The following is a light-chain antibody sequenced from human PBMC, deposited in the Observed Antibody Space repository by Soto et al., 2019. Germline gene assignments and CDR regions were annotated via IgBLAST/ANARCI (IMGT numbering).Light chain of an antibody. J-gene: IGKJ4*01. CDR1: QSVSSN. CDR2: GAS. Sequence: EIVMTQSPATLPVSPGERATLSCRASQSVSSNLAWYQQKPGQAPRFLIYGASTRATGIPARFSGSGSGTEFTLTISILQSEDFAVYYCQHYDNWPLTFGGGTKVEIK. V-gene: IGKV3-15*01. CDR3: QHYDNWPLT.